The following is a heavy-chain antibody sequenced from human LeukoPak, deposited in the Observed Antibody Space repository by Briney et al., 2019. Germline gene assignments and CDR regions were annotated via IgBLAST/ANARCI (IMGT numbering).Heavy chain of an antibody. J-gene: IGHJ4*02. Sequence: GGSLRLSCAASGFTFSTYAMTWVRQAPGKGLEWVSGISDDGGYTYYADSVKGRFTISRDNSKNTLLLQMNSLRADDTALYYCAKEKKSGGWPFDYWGQGALVTVSS. D-gene: IGHD2-15*01. CDR3: AKEKKSGGWPFDY. V-gene: IGHV3-23*01. CDR2: ISDDGGYT. CDR1: GFTFSTYA.